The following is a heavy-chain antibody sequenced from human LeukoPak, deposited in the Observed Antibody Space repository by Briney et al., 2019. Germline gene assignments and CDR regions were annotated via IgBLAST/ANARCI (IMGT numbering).Heavy chain of an antibody. Sequence: ASVKVSCKASGYTFTSYAMHWVRQAPGQRLEWMGWINAGNGNTKYPQKFQGRVTITRDTSASTAYMELSSLRSEGTAVYYCARVGRLMVRGVINIAFDIWGQGTMVTVSS. V-gene: IGHV1-3*01. CDR3: ARVGRLMVRGVINIAFDI. J-gene: IGHJ3*02. CDR2: INAGNGNT. D-gene: IGHD3-10*01. CDR1: GYTFTSYA.